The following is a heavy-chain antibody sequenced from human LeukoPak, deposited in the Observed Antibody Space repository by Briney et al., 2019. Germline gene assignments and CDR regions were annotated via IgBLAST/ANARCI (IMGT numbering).Heavy chain of an antibody. Sequence: GGSLRLSCAASGFTFSSYAMNWVRQAPGQGLEWVSGISGSGGDTYYADSVKGRFTISRDNPKNTLYLQMNSLRAEDAAVYYCAKSSSYYDSSGYLYYFDYWGQGTLVTVSS. V-gene: IGHV3-23*01. J-gene: IGHJ4*02. CDR3: AKSSSYYDSSGYLYYFDY. CDR1: GFTFSSYA. CDR2: ISGSGGDT. D-gene: IGHD3-22*01.